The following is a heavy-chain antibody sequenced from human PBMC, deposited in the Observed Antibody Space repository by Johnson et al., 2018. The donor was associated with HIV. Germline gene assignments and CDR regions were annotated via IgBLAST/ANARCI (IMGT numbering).Heavy chain of an antibody. J-gene: IGHJ3*02. CDR1: GFTFSNYD. Sequence: VQLVESGGGLVQPGGSLRLSCAASGFTFSNYDMHWVSGINCTSDTIEYADSVRGRFTVSRDNAKNSLFLQMNSLRAEATALYYCAKDLVVINVRYAFHIWGQGTMVTVSS. CDR2: INCTSDTI. CDR3: AKDLVVINVRYAFHI. V-gene: IGHV3-9*01. D-gene: IGHD3-22*01.